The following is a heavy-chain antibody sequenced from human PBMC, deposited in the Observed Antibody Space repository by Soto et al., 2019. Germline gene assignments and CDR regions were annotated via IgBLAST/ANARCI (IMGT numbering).Heavy chain of an antibody. CDR2: ISGSGGNT. V-gene: IGHV3-23*01. D-gene: IGHD3-9*01. CDR1: GFTFSSYV. J-gene: IGHJ4*02. CDR3: AKAEDNYDVLTGYYLGNYYFDY. Sequence: GGSLRLSCAASGFTFSSYVISWVRQAPGKGLEWVSVISGSGGNTFYADSVKGRFTVSRDNSKNTLYLQMDSLRAEDTAIYYCAKAEDNYDVLTGYYLGNYYFDYWGQGTLVTVSS.